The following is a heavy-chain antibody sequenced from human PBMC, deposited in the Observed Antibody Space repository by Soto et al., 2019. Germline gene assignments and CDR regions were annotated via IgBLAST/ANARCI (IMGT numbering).Heavy chain of an antibody. Sequence: SETLSLTCAVYGVSFSGYYWSWIRQPPGKGLEWIGEINHSGSTNYNPSLKSRVTISVDTSKNQFSLKLSSVTAADTAVYYCARAGLRYFDWLLGWNYFDYWGQGTLVTVSS. CDR1: GVSFSGYY. V-gene: IGHV4-34*01. J-gene: IGHJ4*02. CDR2: INHSGST. CDR3: ARAGLRYFDWLLGWNYFDY. D-gene: IGHD3-9*01.